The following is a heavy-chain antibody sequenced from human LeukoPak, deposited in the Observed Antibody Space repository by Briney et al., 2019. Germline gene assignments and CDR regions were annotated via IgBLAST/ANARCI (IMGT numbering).Heavy chain of an antibody. CDR1: GYIFTSYD. J-gene: IGHJ6*02. V-gene: IGHV1-8*01. CDR3: ARGHMAAAGTEGYYYYGMDV. D-gene: IGHD6-13*01. Sequence: ASVKVSCKSSGYIFTSYDINWVRQATGQGLEWMGRMNHYSGNTGYAQKFQGRVTRTRNTSISTAYMELSSLRSEDTAVYYCARGHMAAAGTEGYYYYGMDVWAQGPTVTVSS. CDR2: MNHYSGNT.